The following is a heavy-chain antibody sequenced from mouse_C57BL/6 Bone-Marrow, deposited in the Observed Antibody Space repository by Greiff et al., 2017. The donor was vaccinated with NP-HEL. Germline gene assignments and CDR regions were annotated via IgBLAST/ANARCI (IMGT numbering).Heavy chain of an antibody. CDR1: GYSITSGYY. J-gene: IGHJ3*01. D-gene: IGHD2-4*01. CDR3: ARHDYDGAWFAY. CDR2: ISYDGSN. V-gene: IGHV3-6*01. Sequence: EVKLVESGPGLVKPSQSLSLTCSVTGYSITSGYYWNWIRQFPGNKLEWMGYISYDGSNNYNPSLKNRISITRDTSKNQFFLKLNSVTTEDTATYYCARHDYDGAWFAYWGQGTLVTVSA.